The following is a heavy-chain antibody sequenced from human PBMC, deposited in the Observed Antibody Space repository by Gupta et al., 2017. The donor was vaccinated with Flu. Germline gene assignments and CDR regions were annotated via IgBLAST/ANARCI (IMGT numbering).Heavy chain of an antibody. V-gene: IGHV3-30*18. Sequence: FESYGMNWVRQGPGKGLEWGVMISYDGGKKSYADIVQGRFTVSREDSRDTLYLKMDSRTEDDTAVYYCAKTGTTGYYYMDVWGNGTTVIVSS. CDR1: FESYG. D-gene: IGHD1-7*01. J-gene: IGHJ6*03. CDR2: ISYDGGKK. CDR3: AKTGTTGYYYMDV.